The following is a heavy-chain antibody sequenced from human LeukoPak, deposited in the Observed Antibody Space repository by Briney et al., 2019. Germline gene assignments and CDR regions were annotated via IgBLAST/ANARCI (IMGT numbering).Heavy chain of an antibody. Sequence: GESLRLSCAGSGFTFPTYGMHWVRQAQGKGLEWVAYISYDGNKEYYRDSVKDRFTISRDNSKNMLFMQMNSLRIEDTGVYYCAKDSTRDYGYYGMPESWGQGTLVTVSS. V-gene: IGHV3-30*18. CDR2: ISYDGNKE. CDR3: AKDSTRDYGYYGMPES. CDR1: GFTFPTYG. D-gene: IGHD4-17*01. J-gene: IGHJ5*02.